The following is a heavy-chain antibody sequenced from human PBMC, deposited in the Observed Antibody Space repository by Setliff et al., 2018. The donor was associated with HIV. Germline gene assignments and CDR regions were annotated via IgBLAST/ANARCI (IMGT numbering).Heavy chain of an antibody. CDR2: IRIKRYGGTT. Sequence: GSLRLSCAASGFTFNTYAISWVRQTPGKGLEWVGFIRIKRYGGTTEFAASVKGRFSISRDDSKSIADLQMSSLKTEDTAVYYCTRVGTSSTYYYMDVWGRGTTVTVSS. J-gene: IGHJ6*03. CDR3: TRVGTSSTYYYMDV. CDR1: GFTFNTYA. D-gene: IGHD7-27*01. V-gene: IGHV3-49*04.